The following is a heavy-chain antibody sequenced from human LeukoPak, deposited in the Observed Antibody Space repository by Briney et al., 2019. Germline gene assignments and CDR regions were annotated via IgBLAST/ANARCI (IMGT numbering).Heavy chain of an antibody. J-gene: IGHJ4*02. CDR2: VYQTGNT. Sequence: PSETLSLTCAVSGASVSSDNWWTWVRQSPAKGLEWIGEVYQTGNTNYNPSLKSRVAISLDKSKNQFSLNLTPATAADTAIYYCAKEGKHCSFLSCPIEYWGRGVLVTVSS. CDR1: GASVSSDNW. V-gene: IGHV4-4*02. D-gene: IGHD2-2*01. CDR3: AKEGKHCSFLSCPIEY.